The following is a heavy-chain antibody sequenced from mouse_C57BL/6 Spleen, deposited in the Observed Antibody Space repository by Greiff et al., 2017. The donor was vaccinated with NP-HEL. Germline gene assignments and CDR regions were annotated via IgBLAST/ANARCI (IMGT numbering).Heavy chain of an antibody. CDR2: IWRGGST. V-gene: IGHV2-5*01. CDR3: AKNKEVGSYAPFDY. CDR1: GFSLTSYG. D-gene: IGHD6-1*01. J-gene: IGHJ2*01. Sequence: VHLVESGPGLVQPSQSLSITCTVSGFSLTSYGVHWVRQSPGKGLEWLGVIWRGGSTDYNAAFMSRLSITKDNSKSQVFFKMNSLQADDTAIYYCAKNKEVGSYAPFDYWGQGTTLTVSS.